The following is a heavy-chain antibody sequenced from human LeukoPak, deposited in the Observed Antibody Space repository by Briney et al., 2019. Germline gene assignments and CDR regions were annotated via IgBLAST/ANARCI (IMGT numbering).Heavy chain of an antibody. D-gene: IGHD2-2*01. J-gene: IGHJ4*02. CDR3: ARDTYQPGLIDC. Sequence: GGSLRLSCAASAFTFSLYAMNWVRQAPGKGLEWVSYINDVSSDIHYADSVKGRFTISRDNAKNTLSLQMNSLRAEDTAVYYCARDTYQPGLIDCWGQGTLVTVSS. V-gene: IGHV3-21*05. CDR2: INDVSSDI. CDR1: AFTFSLYA.